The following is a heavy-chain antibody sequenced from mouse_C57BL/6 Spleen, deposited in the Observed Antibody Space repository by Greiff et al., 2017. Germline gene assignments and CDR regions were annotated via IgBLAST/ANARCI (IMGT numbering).Heavy chain of an antibody. V-gene: IGHV5-6*01. CDR3: ARSYYDYDFDY. Sequence: EVQRVESGGDLVKPGGSLKLSCAASGFTFSSYGMSWVRQTPDKRLEWVATISSGGSYTYYPDSVKGRFTISRDNAKNTLYLQMSSLKSEDTAMYYCARSYYDYDFDYWGQGTTLTVSS. D-gene: IGHD2-4*01. CDR1: GFTFSSYG. CDR2: ISSGGSYT. J-gene: IGHJ2*01.